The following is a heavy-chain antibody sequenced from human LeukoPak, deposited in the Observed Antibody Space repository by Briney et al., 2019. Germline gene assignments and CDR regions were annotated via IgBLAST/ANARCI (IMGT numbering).Heavy chain of an antibody. CDR3: AGGKVVLALHDTLGWLDP. V-gene: IGHV3-74*01. J-gene: IGHJ5*02. D-gene: IGHD2-21*01. Sequence: GGSLSLTCAASGFTFSSYWMHWVRQAPGKGLEWVSRIDTDGSSTSYADSVKGRFTISRDNAKNSVDLEMNSLRAEDTAVYYCAGGKVVLALHDTLGWLDPWGQGTLVTVSS. CDR2: IDTDGSST. CDR1: GFTFSSYW.